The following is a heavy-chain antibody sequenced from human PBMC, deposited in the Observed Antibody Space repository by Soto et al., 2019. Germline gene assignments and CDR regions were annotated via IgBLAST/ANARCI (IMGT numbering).Heavy chain of an antibody. J-gene: IGHJ6*02. D-gene: IGHD2-2*01. CDR2: ISAYNGNT. V-gene: IGHV1-18*04. CDR3: ARRGIGGIRWGCRDCSSTSCPSHCYYYYGMDV. CDR1: GYTFTSYG. Sequence: QVQLVQSGAEVKKPGASVKVSCKASGYTFTSYGISWVRQAPGQGLEWMGWISAYNGNTNYAQKLQGRVTMTTDTSTSTAYMELRSLRSDDTAVYYCARRGIGGIRWGCRDCSSTSCPSHCYYYYGMDVWGQGTTVTVSS.